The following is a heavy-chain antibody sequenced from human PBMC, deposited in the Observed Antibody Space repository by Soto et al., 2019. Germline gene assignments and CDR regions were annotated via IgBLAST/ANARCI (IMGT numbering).Heavy chain of an antibody. J-gene: IGHJ4*02. CDR2: IFSSGST. CDR1: GGSISSGGYS. Sequence: PSETLSLTCTVSGGSISSGGYSWSWLRQHPGKGLECIGYIFSSGSTYYNPSLKSRVSISVDTSKNQFSLNLTSVTAADTAVYYCARDLGRNYFDYWGQGTLVTVSS. CDR3: ARDLGRNYFDY. V-gene: IGHV4-31*03.